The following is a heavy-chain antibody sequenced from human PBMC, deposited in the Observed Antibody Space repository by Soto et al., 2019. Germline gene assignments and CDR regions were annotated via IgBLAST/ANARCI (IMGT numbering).Heavy chain of an antibody. CDR1: GDSVSSNSAA. Sequence: KQSQTLSLTCAISGDSVSSNSAAWNWIRQSPSRGLEWLGRTYYRSKWYNDYAVSVKSRITINPDTSKNQFSLQLNSVTPEDTAVYYCAREGLMITFGGVIAQLDYWGQGTLVTVSS. CDR3: AREGLMITFGGVIAQLDY. J-gene: IGHJ4*02. CDR2: TYYRSKWYN. V-gene: IGHV6-1*01. D-gene: IGHD3-16*02.